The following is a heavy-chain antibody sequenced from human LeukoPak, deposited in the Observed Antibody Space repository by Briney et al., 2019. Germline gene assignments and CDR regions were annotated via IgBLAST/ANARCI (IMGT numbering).Heavy chain of an antibody. D-gene: IGHD3-22*01. Sequence: SVKVSCKASGGTFSSYAISWVRQAPGQGLEWMGGIIPIFGTANYAQKFQGRVTITADKSTSTVYMELSSLRSEDTAVYYCARDSRSYYDSSGYGDYWGQGTLVTVSS. CDR1: GGTFSSYA. J-gene: IGHJ4*02. V-gene: IGHV1-69*06. CDR3: ARDSRSYYDSSGYGDY. CDR2: IIPIFGTA.